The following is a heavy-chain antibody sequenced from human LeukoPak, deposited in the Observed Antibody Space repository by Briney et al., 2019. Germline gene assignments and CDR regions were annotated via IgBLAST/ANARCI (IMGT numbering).Heavy chain of an antibody. CDR1: GGSISSSSYY. CDR3: ARGPSMYYDILTGFVTHFDY. CDR2: IYYSGST. V-gene: IGHV4-39*01. J-gene: IGHJ4*02. Sequence: SETLSLTCTVSGGSISSSSYYWGWIRQPPGKGLEWIGSIYYSGSTYYNPSLKSRVTISVDTSKNQFSLKLSSVTAADTAVYYCARGPSMYYDILTGFVTHFDYWGQGTLVTVSS. D-gene: IGHD3-9*01.